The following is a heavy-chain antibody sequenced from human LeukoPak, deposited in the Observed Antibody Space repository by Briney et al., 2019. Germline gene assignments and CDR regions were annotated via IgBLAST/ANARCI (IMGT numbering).Heavy chain of an antibody. CDR3: ARCSGWNWFDP. V-gene: IGHV1-18*01. D-gene: IGHD6-19*01. CDR2: ISAYNGNT. Sequence: GASVKVSCKASGYTFTSYGISWVRQAPGQGLEWMGWISAYNGNTNYAQKLQGRVTMTKHTSTSTADMGLRSLRSDDKAVYYCARCSGWNWFDPWGQGTLVTVSS. CDR1: GYTFTSYG. J-gene: IGHJ5*02.